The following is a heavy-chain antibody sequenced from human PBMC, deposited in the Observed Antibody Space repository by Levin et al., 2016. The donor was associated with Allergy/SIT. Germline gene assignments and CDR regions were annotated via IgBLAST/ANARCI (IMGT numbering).Heavy chain of an antibody. J-gene: IGHJ3*02. CDR2: ISAYNGNT. Sequence: ASVKVSCKASGYTFTSYGISWVRQAPGQGLEWMGWISAYNGNTNYAQKLQGRVTMTTDTSTSTAYMELRSLRSDDTAVYYCARTLGQWLADAFDIWGQGTMVTVSS. V-gene: IGHV1-18*01. CDR3: ARTLGQWLADAFDI. CDR1: GYTFTSYG. D-gene: IGHD6-19*01.